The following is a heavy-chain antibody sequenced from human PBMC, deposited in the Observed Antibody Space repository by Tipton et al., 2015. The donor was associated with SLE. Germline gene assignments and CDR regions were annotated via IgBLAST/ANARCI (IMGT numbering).Heavy chain of an antibody. D-gene: IGHD3-10*01. CDR3: ARGAGGADY. V-gene: IGHV4-34*01. J-gene: IGHJ4*02. CDR2: INHRGST. CDR1: SGSFSGYY. Sequence: TLSLTCAVYSGSFSGYYWSWIRQPPGKGLEYIGEINHRGSTNYNPSLKSRVTISVDTSKNQFSLKLTYVTAADTAVYYCARGAGGADYWGQGTLVTVSS.